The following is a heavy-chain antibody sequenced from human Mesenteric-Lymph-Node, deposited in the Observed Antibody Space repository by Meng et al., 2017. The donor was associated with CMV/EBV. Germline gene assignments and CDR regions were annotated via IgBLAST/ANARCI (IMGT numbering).Heavy chain of an antibody. CDR2: IRYDGSNE. J-gene: IGHJ4*02. Sequence: GGSLRLSCAASGFTFSGYDMHWVRQAPGKGLEWVAFIRYDGSNEYYSDSVKGRFTISRDNSKNTLYLQMISLRAEDTAFYYCARELLGIGDFDYWGQGTLVTVSS. D-gene: IGHD3-9*01. V-gene: IGHV3-30*02. CDR3: ARELLGIGDFDY. CDR1: GFTFSGYD.